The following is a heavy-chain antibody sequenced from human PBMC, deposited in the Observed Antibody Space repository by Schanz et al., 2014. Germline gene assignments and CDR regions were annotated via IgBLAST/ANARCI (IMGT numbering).Heavy chain of an antibody. Sequence: VHLLEAGGGLVQPGGSLKLSCAASGFTFSNFAMHWVRQAPGKGLEWVTIISHDGSIQYGADSVKGRFTLSRDNSKNTMDLQMNSLSTEDTAVYYCGRDYSGGALDYWGQGTLVTVSS. CDR2: ISHDGSIQ. J-gene: IGHJ4*02. V-gene: IGHV3-30*04. CDR1: GFTFSNFA. CDR3: GRDYSGGALDY. D-gene: IGHD6-19*01.